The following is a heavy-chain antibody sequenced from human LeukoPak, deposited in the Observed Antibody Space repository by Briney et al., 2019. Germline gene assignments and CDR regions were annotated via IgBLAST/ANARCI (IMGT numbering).Heavy chain of an antibody. V-gene: IGHV3-74*01. CDR1: GFTFSSYW. D-gene: IGHD3-3*01. J-gene: IGHJ4*02. CDR2: INSDGSST. CDR3: ARGGYDFWSGYYPFDY. Sequence: PGGSLRPSCAASGFTFSSYWMHWVRQAPGKGLVWVSRINSDGSSTNYADSVKGRFTISRDNAKNTLYLQMNSLRAEDTAVYYCARGGYDFWSGYYPFDYWGQGTLVTVSS.